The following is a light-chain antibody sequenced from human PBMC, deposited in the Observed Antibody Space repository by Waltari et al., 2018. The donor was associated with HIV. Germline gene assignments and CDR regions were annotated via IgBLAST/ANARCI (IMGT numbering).Light chain of an antibody. J-gene: IGLJ1*01. Sequence: QSALTQPASVSGSPGQSITISCTGTSSDVGGYKYVSWYQQHPGKAPKLMIYDVSNRPLGFSTLFSGSKSGNTASLTISGLRAEDEADYFCSSYTSSRTPYYVLGTGTEVTVL. CDR3: SSYTSSRTPYYV. V-gene: IGLV2-14*01. CDR1: SSDVGGYKY. CDR2: DVS.